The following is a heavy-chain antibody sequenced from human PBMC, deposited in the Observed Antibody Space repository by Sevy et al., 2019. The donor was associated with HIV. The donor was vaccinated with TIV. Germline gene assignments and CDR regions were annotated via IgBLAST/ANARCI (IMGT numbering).Heavy chain of an antibody. CDR2: MKQDGSDK. D-gene: IGHD1-26*01. J-gene: IGHJ4*02. CDR3: ARDLYSGSYYENY. Sequence: GGFLRLCCAASGFTLSNYWMSWVRQAPGKGLVWVANMKQDGSDKYYVDSVKGRFTMSRDNAKNSLYLQMNSLRAEDTAVYYCARDLYSGSYYENYWGQGTLVTVSS. CDR1: GFTLSNYW. V-gene: IGHV3-7*01.